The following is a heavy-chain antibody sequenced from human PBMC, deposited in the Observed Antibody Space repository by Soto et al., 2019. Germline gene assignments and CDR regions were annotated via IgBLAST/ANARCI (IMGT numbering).Heavy chain of an antibody. V-gene: IGHV3-30-3*01. J-gene: IGHJ4*02. CDR2: ISYDGSNK. Sequence: PWGSLRLSCTASGFTFSSYDMHWLRQAPGKGLEWVAVISYDGSNKYYADSVKGRFTISRDNSKNTMYLQMNSLRVENTAVYYCGRPYISVWYGILDYWGQGTLVTVSA. CDR1: GFTFSSYD. CDR3: GRPYISVWYGILDY. D-gene: IGHD6-19*01.